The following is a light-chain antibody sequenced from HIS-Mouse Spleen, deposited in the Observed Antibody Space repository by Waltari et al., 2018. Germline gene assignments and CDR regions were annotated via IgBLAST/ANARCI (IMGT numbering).Light chain of an antibody. CDR1: SSNIGSNT. CDR3: AAWDDSLNGWV. Sequence: QSVLTQPPSASGTPGQRVTISCSGSSSNIGSNTVNWYQQLPGTDPKLLIFSNSQRPSGVPDRCSGSKSGTSASLAISGLQSEDEADYYCAAWDDSLNGWVFGGGTKLTVL. J-gene: IGLJ3*02. CDR2: SNS. V-gene: IGLV1-44*01.